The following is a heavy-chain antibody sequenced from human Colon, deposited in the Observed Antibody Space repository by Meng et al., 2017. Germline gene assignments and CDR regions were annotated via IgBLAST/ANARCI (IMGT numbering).Heavy chain of an antibody. V-gene: IGHV4-4*02. CDR1: TDSISSTSW. J-gene: IGHJ4*02. CDR2: TSHSGNI. CDR3: VRNFDS. Sequence: QVQLQESGPGLVEPSETLSLTFAVSTDSISSTSWCGWVRQPPGKGLEWIGETSHSGNIKYNPSLKSRVIISVDKSENQVSLKLSSVTAADTAVYYCVRNFDSWGQGILVTVSS.